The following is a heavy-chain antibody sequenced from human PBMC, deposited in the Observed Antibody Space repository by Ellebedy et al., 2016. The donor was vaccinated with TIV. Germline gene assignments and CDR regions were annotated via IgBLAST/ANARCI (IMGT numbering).Heavy chain of an antibody. J-gene: IGHJ6*02. CDR1: GFSLSTIGVG. Sequence: SGPTLVKPTQTLTLTCTFSGFSLSTIGVGVGWIRQPPGKDLEWLALIYWDDDKRYSPSLKRRLSITEDPSKTQVVLRMTNMDPGDTATYYCAHSRCGGDCMRTYSYYGMDVWGQGTTVTVSS. CDR2: IYWDDDK. D-gene: IGHD2-21*02. CDR3: AHSRCGGDCMRTYSYYGMDV. V-gene: IGHV2-5*02.